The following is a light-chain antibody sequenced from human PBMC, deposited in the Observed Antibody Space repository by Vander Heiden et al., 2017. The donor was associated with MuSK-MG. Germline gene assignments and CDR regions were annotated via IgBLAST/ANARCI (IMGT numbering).Light chain of an antibody. V-gene: IGKV1-39*01. CDR1: QGIANY. CDR2: AAS. J-gene: IGKJ1*01. CDR3: RQCDTAPMT. Sequence: TQMAQSPTPLSASVGGGVTISCRASQGIANYLNWYQKKPGKAPKVLIYAASSWPSGVPSRFSGSRSGTEFTLTISTLQLEDFATYYCRQCDTAPMTFGQGTRVEIK.